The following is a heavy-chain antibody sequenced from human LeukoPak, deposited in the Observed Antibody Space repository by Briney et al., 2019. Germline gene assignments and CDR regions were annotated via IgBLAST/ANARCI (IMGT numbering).Heavy chain of an antibody. CDR1: GFTFDDYA. Sequence: PGRSLRLSCAVSGFTFDDYAMHWVRQAPGEALEWVSGISWNSGNTDYADSVKGRLTISRDNAKNSLFLQMNRLRAEDTALYYCVKGSGTFYNGYFDYWGQGTLVTVSS. D-gene: IGHD3-10*01. V-gene: IGHV3-9*01. CDR3: VKGSGTFYNGYFDY. J-gene: IGHJ4*02. CDR2: ISWNSGNT.